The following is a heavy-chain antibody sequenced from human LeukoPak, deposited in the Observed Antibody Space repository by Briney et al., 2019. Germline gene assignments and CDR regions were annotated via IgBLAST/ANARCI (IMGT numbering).Heavy chain of an antibody. CDR2: ISSDGSIT. CDR3: ARHLNYYFDY. D-gene: IGHD3-10*01. J-gene: IGHJ4*02. Sequence: GGSLRLSCAASGFTFSSYWMHWVRQAPGKGLVWVSRISSDGSITSYADSVKGRFTISRDNAKNTLYLQMNSLRAEDTAVYYCARHLNYYFDYWGQGTLVTVSS. CDR1: GFTFSSYW. V-gene: IGHV3-74*01.